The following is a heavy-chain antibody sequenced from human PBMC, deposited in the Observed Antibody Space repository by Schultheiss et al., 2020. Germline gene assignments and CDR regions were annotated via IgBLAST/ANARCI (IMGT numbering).Heavy chain of an antibody. J-gene: IGHJ4*02. CDR3: ARGQYDFWSGYSLDY. V-gene: IGHV3-72*01. D-gene: IGHD3-3*01. Sequence: GGSLRLSCAASGFTFSDHYMDWVRQAPGKGLEWVGRTRNKANSYTTEYAASVKGRFTISRADSKNSLYLQMNSLKTEDTAVYYCARGQYDFWSGYSLDYWGQGTMVTVSS. CDR1: GFTFSDHY. CDR2: TRNKANSYTT.